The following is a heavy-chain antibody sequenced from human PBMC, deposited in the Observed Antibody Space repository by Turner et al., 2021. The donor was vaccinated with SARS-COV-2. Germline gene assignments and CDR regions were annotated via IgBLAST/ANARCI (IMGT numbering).Heavy chain of an antibody. CDR1: GFTFSSYA. CDR2: ISSCGCNK. D-gene: IGHD5-18*01. V-gene: IGHV3-23*01. CDR3: AKDVGVDTAIVTVFDY. J-gene: IGHJ4*02. Sequence: VQLLESGGGLIEPEGSRGLYCAAFGFTFSSYAMRWVRQAPGKGLEWVQAISSCGCNKYYADYVKGRYTSSRDKSKNTLYLQMNSLRAEDTAVNYCAKDVGVDTAIVTVFDYWGQGTLVTVSS.